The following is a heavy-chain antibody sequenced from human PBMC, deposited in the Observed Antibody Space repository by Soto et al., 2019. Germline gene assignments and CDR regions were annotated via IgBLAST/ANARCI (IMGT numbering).Heavy chain of an antibody. CDR2: IYYSGST. CDR3: ARQRGTVVRGVIVYYYYYYMDV. CDR1: GGSISSSSYY. D-gene: IGHD3-10*01. V-gene: IGHV4-39*01. Sequence: SETLSLTCTVSGGSISSSSYYWGWIRQPPGKGLEWIGSIYYSGSTYYNPSLKSRVTISVDTSKNQFSLKLSSVTAADTAVYYCARQRGTVVRGVIVYYYYYYMDVWGKGTTVTVSS. J-gene: IGHJ6*03.